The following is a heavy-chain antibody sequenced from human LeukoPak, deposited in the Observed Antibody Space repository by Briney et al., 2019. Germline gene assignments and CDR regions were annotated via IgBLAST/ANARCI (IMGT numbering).Heavy chain of an antibody. CDR1: GFTFSTYS. CDR2: FSSSSSYI. Sequence: GGSLRLSCAASGFTFSTYSMNWVRQAPGNGLEWVSSFSSSSSYIYYADSMKGRFTISRDNAKNSLYLQMNSLRAEDTAVYYCARDSVSGYDWEVAFDYWGQGTLVTVSS. V-gene: IGHV3-21*01. CDR3: ARDSVSGYDWEVAFDY. D-gene: IGHD5-12*01. J-gene: IGHJ4*02.